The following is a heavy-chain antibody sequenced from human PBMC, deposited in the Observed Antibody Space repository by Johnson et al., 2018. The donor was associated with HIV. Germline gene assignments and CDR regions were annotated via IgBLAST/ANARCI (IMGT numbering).Heavy chain of an antibody. D-gene: IGHD2/OR15-2a*01. CDR1: GFTFSSYA. CDR2: IKQDGSEK. CDR3: AKEPFYGGNDAFDI. J-gene: IGHJ3*02. Sequence: VQLVESGGGLVQPGRSLRLSCAASGFTFSSYAMHWVRQAPGKGLEWVANIKQDGSEKYYVDSVKGRFTIFRDNSKNTLYLQMNSLRAEDSGVYYCAKEPFYGGNDAFDIWGQGTMVTVSS. V-gene: IGHV3-7*01.